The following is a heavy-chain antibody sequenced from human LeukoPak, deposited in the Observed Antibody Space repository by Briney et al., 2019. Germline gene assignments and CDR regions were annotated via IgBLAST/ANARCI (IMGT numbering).Heavy chain of an antibody. V-gene: IGHV3-23*01. CDR1: GLTFSSYA. D-gene: IGHD4-17*01. CDR3: ARYDYGDYEDYFYYMDV. Sequence: SGGSLRLSCAASGLTFSSYAMSWVRQAPGKGLEWVSVISGSGDSTYYADSVKGRFTISRDNAKNSLYLQMDGLRAEDTAVYYCARYDYGDYEDYFYYMDVWGKGTAVSVSS. J-gene: IGHJ6*03. CDR2: ISGSGDST.